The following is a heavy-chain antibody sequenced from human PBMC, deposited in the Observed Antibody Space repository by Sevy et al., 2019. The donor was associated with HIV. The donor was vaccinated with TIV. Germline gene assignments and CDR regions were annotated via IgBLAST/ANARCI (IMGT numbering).Heavy chain of an antibody. CDR2: ISEDGSDK. Sequence: GGSLRLSCAASGFTFSRLGMHWVRQVPGKGLEWVAIISEDGSDKDYADSVKGRFTISRDNSKDTLYLQMSSLRLEDTAVYYCANYRGRYEGSSWLYYYYAMDVWGQGTTVTVSS. CDR1: GFTFSRLG. CDR3: ANYRGRYEGSSWLYYYYAMDV. V-gene: IGHV3-30*18. J-gene: IGHJ6*02. D-gene: IGHD6-13*01.